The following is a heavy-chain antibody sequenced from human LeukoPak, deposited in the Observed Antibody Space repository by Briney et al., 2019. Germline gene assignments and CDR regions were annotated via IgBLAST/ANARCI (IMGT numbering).Heavy chain of an antibody. CDR2: ISGSGGST. CDR1: GFTVSSNY. V-gene: IGHV3-23*01. CDR3: AKDPRGGYSYGYVDY. J-gene: IGHJ4*02. D-gene: IGHD5-18*01. Sequence: GGSLRLSCAASGFTVSSNYMSWVRQAPGKGLEWVSAISGSGGSTYYADSVKGRFTISRDNSKNTLYLQMNSLGAEDTAIYYCAKDPRGGYSYGYVDYWGQGTLVTVSS.